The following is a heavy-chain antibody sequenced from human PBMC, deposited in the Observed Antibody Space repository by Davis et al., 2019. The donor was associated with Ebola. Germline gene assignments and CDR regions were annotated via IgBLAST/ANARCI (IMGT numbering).Heavy chain of an antibody. CDR2: IRSKANSYAT. D-gene: IGHD3-16*01. Sequence: GESLKISCAASGFTFSGSAMHWVRQASGKGLEWVGRIRSKANSYATAYAASVKGRFTISRDDSKNTAYLQMNSLKTEDTAVYYCARAHQWGNPHFGMDVWGKGTTLTVSS. CDR1: GFTFSGSA. J-gene: IGHJ6*04. CDR3: ARAHQWGNPHFGMDV. V-gene: IGHV3-73*01.